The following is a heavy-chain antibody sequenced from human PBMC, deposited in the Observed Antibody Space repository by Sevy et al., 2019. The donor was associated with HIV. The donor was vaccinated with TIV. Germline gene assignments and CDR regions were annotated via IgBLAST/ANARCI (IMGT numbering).Heavy chain of an antibody. V-gene: IGHV3-7*01. J-gene: IGHJ4*02. D-gene: IGHD3-22*01. CDR3: ARGLHDSSGYYFPYYFDY. Sequence: GGSLRLSCAASGFTFSSYWMSWVRQAPGKGLEWVANIKQDGSEKYDVDSVKGRFTISRDNAKNSLYLQMNSLRAEDTALYYCARGLHDSSGYYFPYYFDYWGQGTLVTVSS. CDR2: IKQDGSEK. CDR1: GFTFSSYW.